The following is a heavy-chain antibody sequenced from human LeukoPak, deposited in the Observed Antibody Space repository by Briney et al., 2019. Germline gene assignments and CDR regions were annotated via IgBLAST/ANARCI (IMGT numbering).Heavy chain of an antibody. CDR1: GFTFSSYW. Sequence: GGSLRLSCAAFGFTFSSYWMSWVRQAPGKGLEWVANIKQDGSEKYYVDSVKGRFTISRDNAKNSLYLQMNSLRAEDTAVYYCAREAPDSVVPADTYYFDYWGQGTLVTVSS. V-gene: IGHV3-7*01. CDR2: IKQDGSEK. J-gene: IGHJ4*02. D-gene: IGHD2-2*01. CDR3: AREAPDSVVPADTYYFDY.